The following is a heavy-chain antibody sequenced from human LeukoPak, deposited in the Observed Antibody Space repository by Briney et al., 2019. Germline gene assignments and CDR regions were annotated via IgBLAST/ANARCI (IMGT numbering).Heavy chain of an antibody. CDR1: GYTFTSYD. D-gene: IGHD6-13*01. CDR2: MNPNSGNT. Sequence: ASVKVSCKASGYTFTSYDINWVRQATGQGLEWMGWMNPNSGNTGYAQKLQGRVTMTTDTSTSTAYMELRSLRSDDTAVYYCAREDSSSWYGAFDYWGQGTLVTVSS. J-gene: IGHJ4*02. CDR3: AREDSSSWYGAFDY. V-gene: IGHV1-8*01.